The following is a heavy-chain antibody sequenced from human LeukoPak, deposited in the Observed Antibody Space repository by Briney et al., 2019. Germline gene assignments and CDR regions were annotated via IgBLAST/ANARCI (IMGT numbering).Heavy chain of an antibody. D-gene: IGHD6-13*01. V-gene: IGHV1-69*01. CDR3: ARGESRVASPGKGDPWDY. Sequence: GASVKVSCKASGGTFRNYAINWVRQAPGQGLEWMGGIVPIFGSTNYSPKFQDRVTITADESTSTAYMELNSLRSEDTAVYYCARGESRVASPGKGDPWDYWGQGTLVFVSS. CDR1: GGTFRNYA. CDR2: IVPIFGST. J-gene: IGHJ4*02.